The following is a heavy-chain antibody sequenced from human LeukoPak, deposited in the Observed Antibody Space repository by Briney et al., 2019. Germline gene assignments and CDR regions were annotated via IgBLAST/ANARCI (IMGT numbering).Heavy chain of an antibody. CDR3: ARDFDSSGYYAFDI. Sequence: SETLSLTCTVSGGSISSYYWSWIRQPPGKGLEWIGYIYYSGSTNYNPSLKSRVTISVDTSKNQFSLRLSSVTAADTAVYYCARDFDSSGYYAFDIWGQGTMVTVSS. CDR2: IYYSGST. V-gene: IGHV4-59*01. D-gene: IGHD3-22*01. J-gene: IGHJ3*02. CDR1: GGSISSYY.